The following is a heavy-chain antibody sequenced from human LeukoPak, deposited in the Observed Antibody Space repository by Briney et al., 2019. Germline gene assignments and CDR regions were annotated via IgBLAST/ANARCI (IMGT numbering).Heavy chain of an antibody. Sequence: PGGSLRLSCAASGFTFSSYAMSWVRQAPGKGLEWVSTITNSGDNTYYADSVKGRFTISRDNSKNTLYLQMNSLRVEDTAVYYCAKGKPFDCWGQGTLVTVSS. V-gene: IGHV3-23*01. CDR2: ITNSGDNT. CDR3: AKGKPFDC. J-gene: IGHJ5*01. CDR1: GFTFSSYA.